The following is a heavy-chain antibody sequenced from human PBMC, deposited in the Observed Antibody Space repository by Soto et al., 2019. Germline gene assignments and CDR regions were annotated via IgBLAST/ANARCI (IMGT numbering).Heavy chain of an antibody. V-gene: IGHV3-23*01. Sequence: PGGSLRLSCAASGFTFSSYAMSWVRQAPGKGLEWVSAISGSGGSTYYADSVKGRFTISRDNSKNTLYLQMNSLRAEDTAVYYCAREDIVVVPAAISPYYYYGMDVWGQGTTVTVSS. J-gene: IGHJ6*02. CDR3: AREDIVVVPAAISPYYYYGMDV. CDR2: ISGSGGST. CDR1: GFTFSSYA. D-gene: IGHD2-2*01.